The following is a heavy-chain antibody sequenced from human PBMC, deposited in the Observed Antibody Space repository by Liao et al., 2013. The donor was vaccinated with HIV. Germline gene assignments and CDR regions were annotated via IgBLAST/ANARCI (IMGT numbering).Heavy chain of an antibody. CDR2: SSHSGST. Sequence: QVQLQQWGAGLLKPSETLSLTCALYGGSFSGYYWSWIRQPPGKGPGSGLGKSSHSGSTNYNPSLKSRVTISVDTSKNQFSLKLSSVTAADTAVYYCARDAYFDWDNWFDPWGPGNPGHRLL. CDR1: GGSFSGYY. D-gene: IGHD3-9*01. CDR3: ARDAYFDWDNWFDP. V-gene: IGHV4-34*01. J-gene: IGHJ5*02.